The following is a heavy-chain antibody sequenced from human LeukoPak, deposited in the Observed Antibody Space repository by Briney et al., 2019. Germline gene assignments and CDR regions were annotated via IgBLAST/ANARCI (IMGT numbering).Heavy chain of an antibody. D-gene: IGHD3-3*01. CDR1: GFTFSSYS. V-gene: IGHV3-21*01. J-gene: IGHJ5*02. CDR3: ASLGGSTYYDFWSASLVANSFDP. Sequence: GESLRLSCAASGFTFSSYSMNWVRQAPGKGLEWVSSISGSSSYINYADSVKGRFTISRDNAQNSLFLQLNSLRAEDTAVYYCASLGGSTYYDFWSASLVANSFDPWGQGTLVTVSS. CDR2: ISGSSSYI.